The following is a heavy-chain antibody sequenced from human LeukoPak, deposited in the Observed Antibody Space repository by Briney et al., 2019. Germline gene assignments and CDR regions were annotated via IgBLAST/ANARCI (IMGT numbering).Heavy chain of an antibody. CDR1: GGSISSGDYY. Sequence: SETLSLTCTVSGGSISSGDYYWSWIRQPPGKGLEWIGEIDHSGSTNYNPSLKSRVTISVDTSKNQFSLKLSSVTAADTAVYYCARAYRYCSSTSCYTALFNWFDPWGQGTLVTVSS. CDR3: ARAYRYCSSTSCYTALFNWFDP. V-gene: IGHV4-39*07. CDR2: IDHSGST. D-gene: IGHD2-2*02. J-gene: IGHJ5*02.